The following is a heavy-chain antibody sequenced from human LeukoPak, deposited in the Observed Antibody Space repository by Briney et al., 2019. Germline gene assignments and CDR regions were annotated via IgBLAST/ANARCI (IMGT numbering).Heavy chain of an antibody. CDR2: ISYDGSNK. D-gene: IGHD5-18*01. CDR1: GFTFSSYG. J-gene: IGHJ4*02. CDR3: AKDKIRDTANDIPNPYFDY. V-gene: IGHV3-30*18. Sequence: GGSLRLSCAAFGFTFSSYGMHWVRQAPGKGLEWVAVISYDGSNKYYADSVKGRFTISRDNSKNTLYLQMNSLRAEDTAVYYCAKDKIRDTANDIPNPYFDYWGQGTLVTVSS.